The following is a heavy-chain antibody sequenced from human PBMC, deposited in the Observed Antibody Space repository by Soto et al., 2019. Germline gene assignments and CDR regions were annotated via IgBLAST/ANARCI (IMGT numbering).Heavy chain of an antibody. CDR2: INHSGST. J-gene: IGHJ5*02. D-gene: IGHD3-10*01. Sequence: SETLSLTCAVYGGSFSGYYWSWIRQPPGKGLEWIGEINHSGSTNYNPSLKSRVTISVDTSKNQFSLKLSSVTAADTAVYYCARRRDYYGSGSYYNPRINWFDPWGKGTLVTVYS. CDR1: GGSFSGYY. CDR3: ARRRDYYGSGSYYNPRINWFDP. V-gene: IGHV4-34*01.